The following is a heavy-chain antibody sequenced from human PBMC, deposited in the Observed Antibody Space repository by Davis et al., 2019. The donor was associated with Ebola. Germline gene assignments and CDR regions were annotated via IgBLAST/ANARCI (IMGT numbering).Heavy chain of an antibody. CDR2: IYTGDSDT. J-gene: IGHJ3*02. CDR3: ASLRRTITGMDDAFDI. CDR1: EDSFTSYW. V-gene: IGHV5-51*01. Sequence: GESLKISCKDSEDSFTSYWIGWVRQMPGKGLEWMGIIYTGDSDTRYSPSFRGQVTISADKSMKTAFLQWSSLKASDTAMYYCASLRRTITGMDDAFDIWGQGTVVTVSS. D-gene: IGHD2-8*02.